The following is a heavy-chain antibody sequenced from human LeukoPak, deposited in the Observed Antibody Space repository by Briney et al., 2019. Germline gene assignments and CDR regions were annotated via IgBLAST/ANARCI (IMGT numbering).Heavy chain of an antibody. CDR1: GFTFSSYA. V-gene: IGHV3-23*01. D-gene: IGHD3-10*01. J-gene: IGHJ4*02. CDR2: ISGGGGST. CDR3: AKDGTRITTTY. Sequence: GGSLRLSCAASGFTFSSYAMSWVRLAPGKGLEWVSAISGGGGSTYYADSVKGRFTISRDNSKNTLYLQMNSLRAEDTAVYYCAKDGTRITTTYWGQGTLVTVSS.